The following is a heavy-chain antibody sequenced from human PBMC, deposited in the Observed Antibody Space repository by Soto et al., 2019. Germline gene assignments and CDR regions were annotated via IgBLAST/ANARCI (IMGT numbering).Heavy chain of an antibody. CDR2: IYYSGST. CDR1: GGSISSGGYY. V-gene: IGHV4-31*03. Sequence: SETLSLTCTVSGGSISSGGYYWSWIRQHPGKGLEWIGYIYYSGSTYYNPSLKSRVTISVDTSKNQFSLKLSSVTAADTAVYYCASSYYDFWSGYYYFDYWGQGTLVTVSS. CDR3: ASSYYDFWSGYYYFDY. D-gene: IGHD3-3*01. J-gene: IGHJ4*02.